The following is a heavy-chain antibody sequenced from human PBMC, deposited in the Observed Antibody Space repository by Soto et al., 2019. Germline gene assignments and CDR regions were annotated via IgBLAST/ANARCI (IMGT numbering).Heavy chain of an antibody. V-gene: IGHV3-23*01. D-gene: IGHD5-12*01. J-gene: IGHJ4*02. CDR1: GFTFTTYA. CDR3: AKEALTVARNNFDS. Sequence: LLESGGGLVQPGGSLRLSCAASGFTFTTYAMGWVRQAPGKGLEWVSSISGSGAGTFYADSVKGRFTISRDNAKKMVYLQMNGLRADDTALYYCAKEALTVARNNFDSWGQGTLVTVSS. CDR2: ISGSGAGT.